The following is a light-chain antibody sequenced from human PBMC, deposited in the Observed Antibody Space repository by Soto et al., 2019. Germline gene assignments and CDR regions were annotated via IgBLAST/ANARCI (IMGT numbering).Light chain of an antibody. V-gene: IGLV2-14*01. CDR1: SSDVGGSNY. CDR3: SSYTSSSTLKV. CDR2: EVS. J-gene: IGLJ1*01. Sequence: QSALTQPASVSVSPGQSITISCTGTSSDVGGSNYVSWYQPHPGKAPKIMIYEVSNRPSGVSNRFSGSKSGNTASLTISWLQAEDEADYYCSSYTSSSTLKVFGTGTKVTVL.